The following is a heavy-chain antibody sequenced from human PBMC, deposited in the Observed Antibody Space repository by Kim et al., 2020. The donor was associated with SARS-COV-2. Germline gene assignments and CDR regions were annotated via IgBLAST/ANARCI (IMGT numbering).Heavy chain of an antibody. J-gene: IGHJ4*02. Sequence: GGSLRLSCAASGFTFSSYAMHWVRQAPGKGLEWVAVISYDGSNKYYADSVKGRFTISRDNSKNTLYLQMNSLRAEDTAVYYCARYRYGDYWGQGTLVTVSS. D-gene: IGHD4-17*01. CDR3: ARYRYGDY. CDR2: ISYDGSNK. V-gene: IGHV3-30*04. CDR1: GFTFSSYA.